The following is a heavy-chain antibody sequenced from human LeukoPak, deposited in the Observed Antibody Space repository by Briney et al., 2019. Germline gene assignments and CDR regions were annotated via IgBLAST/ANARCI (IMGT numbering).Heavy chain of an antibody. J-gene: IGHJ4*02. V-gene: IGHV3-23*01. CDR3: AKDPGGDYGDSSLNY. D-gene: IGHD4-17*01. Sequence: GGSLRLSCAASGFTFSSYAMSWVRQAPGKGLEGVSAISGSGGSTYYADSVKGRFTISRDNSKNTLYLQMNSLRAEDTAVYYCAKDPGGDYGDSSLNYWGQGTLVTVPS. CDR1: GFTFSSYA. CDR2: ISGSGGST.